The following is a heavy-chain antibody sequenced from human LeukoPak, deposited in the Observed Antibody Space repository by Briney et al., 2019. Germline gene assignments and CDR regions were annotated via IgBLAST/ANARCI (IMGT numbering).Heavy chain of an antibody. V-gene: IGHV3-7*01. Sequence: GGSLRLSCAASGFTFSSYWMSWVRQAPGKGLGWVANIKQDGSERYDVDSVKGRFTISRDNAKNSLYLQMNSLRAEDTAVYYCVRDGLVGATRGYYFDYWGQGTLVTVSS. CDR3: VRDGLVGATRGYYFDY. CDR2: IKQDGSER. J-gene: IGHJ4*02. CDR1: GFTFSSYW. D-gene: IGHD1-26*01.